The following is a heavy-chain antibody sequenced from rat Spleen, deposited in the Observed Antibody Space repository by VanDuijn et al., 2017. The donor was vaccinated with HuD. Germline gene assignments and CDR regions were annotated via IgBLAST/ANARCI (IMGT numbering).Heavy chain of an antibody. V-gene: IGHV5-25*01. D-gene: IGHD1-11*01. J-gene: IGHJ3*01. Sequence: EVQLVESGGGLVQPGRSMKLSCAALGFTFSNYYMAWVRQAPTKGLEWVASISTGGGNTYYRDSVKGRFTISRDNAKSTLYLQMDSLRSKDTATYYWARQGYGGYDDWFAYWGQGTLVTVSS. CDR1: GFTFSNYY. CDR3: ARQGYGGYDDWFAY. CDR2: ISTGGGNT.